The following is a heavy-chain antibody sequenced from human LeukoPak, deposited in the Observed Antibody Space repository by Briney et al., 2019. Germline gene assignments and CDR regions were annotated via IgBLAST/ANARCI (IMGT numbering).Heavy chain of an antibody. Sequence: ASVKVSCKASGYTFTGYYMHWVRQAPGQGLEWMGWISAYNGNTNYAQKLQGRVTMTTDTSTSTAYMELRSLRSDDTAVYYCARGGYDFWSGYYPYWGQGTLVTVSS. CDR2: ISAYNGNT. V-gene: IGHV1-18*04. CDR1: GYTFTGYY. J-gene: IGHJ4*02. D-gene: IGHD3-3*01. CDR3: ARGGYDFWSGYYPY.